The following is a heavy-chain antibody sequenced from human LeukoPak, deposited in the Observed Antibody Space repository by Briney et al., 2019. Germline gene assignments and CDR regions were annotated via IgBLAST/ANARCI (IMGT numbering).Heavy chain of an antibody. CDR3: ASVVVVAGNDYFDY. CDR2: INHSGST. CDR1: GGSFSGYY. Sequence: PSETLSLTCAVYGGSFSGYYWSWIRQPPGKGLEWIGEINHSGSTNYNPSLKSRVTISVDTSKNQFSLKLSSVTAADTAVYYCASVVVVAGNDYFDYWGQGTLVTVSS. J-gene: IGHJ4*02. V-gene: IGHV4-34*01. D-gene: IGHD2-15*01.